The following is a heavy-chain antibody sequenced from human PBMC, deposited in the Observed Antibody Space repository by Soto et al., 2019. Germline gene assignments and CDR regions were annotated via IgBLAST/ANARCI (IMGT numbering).Heavy chain of an antibody. CDR2: IIPIFGTA. V-gene: IGHV1-69*06. CDR1: GGTFSSYA. Sequence: QVQLVQSGAEVKKPGSSVKVSCKASGGTFSSYAISWVQQAPGQGLEWMGGIIPIFGTANYAQKFQGRVTITADKSTSTAYMELSSLRSEDTAVYYCARIPRTVLMVYAPPTGWGQGTLVTVSS. J-gene: IGHJ4*02. D-gene: IGHD2-8*01. CDR3: ARIPRTVLMVYAPPTG.